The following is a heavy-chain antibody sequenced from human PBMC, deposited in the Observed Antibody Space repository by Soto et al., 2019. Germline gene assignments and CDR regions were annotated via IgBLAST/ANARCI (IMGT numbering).Heavy chain of an antibody. V-gene: IGHV5-51*01. D-gene: IGHD3-10*02. J-gene: IGHJ4*02. CDR2: IYPSDSDA. CDR3: ARQDMFTAPVLGVYLDA. CDR1: RYLFTRPR. Sequence: GEELKLSCLSERYLFTRPRIGCVRQVTGSGLEWVAVIYPSDSDARYSPSFRGRGTISVDISINTVYLKWRSLKASDTAIYFCARQDMFTAPVLGVYLDAWGQG.